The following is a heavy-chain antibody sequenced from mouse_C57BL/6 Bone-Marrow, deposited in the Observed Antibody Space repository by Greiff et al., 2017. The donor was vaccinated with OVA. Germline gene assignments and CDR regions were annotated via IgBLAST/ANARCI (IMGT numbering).Heavy chain of an antibody. CDR3: ARVGEDYYYGSSYFDY. D-gene: IGHD1-1*01. Sequence: EVQLQESGPGLVKPSQSLSLTCSVTGYSITSGYYWNWIRQFPGNKLEWMGYISYDGSNNYNPSLKNRISITRDTSKNQFFLKLNSVTTEDTATYYCARVGEDYYYGSSYFDYWGQGTTLTVSS. CDR2: ISYDGSN. CDR1: GYSITSGYY. V-gene: IGHV3-6*01. J-gene: IGHJ2*01.